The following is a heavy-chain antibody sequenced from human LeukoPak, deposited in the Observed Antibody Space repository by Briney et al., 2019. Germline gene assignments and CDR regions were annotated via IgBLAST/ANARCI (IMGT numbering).Heavy chain of an antibody. CDR2: AYYSGLT. Sequence: SETLSLTCSVSRDSVSRSSYYWGWIRQPPGKGLEWLGSAYYSGLTYYNSSLKSRLQISIDTSKNQFSLKLSSVTAADTAVYYCARVSSGSPRDWFDPWGQGTLVTVSS. J-gene: IGHJ5*02. CDR1: RDSVSRSSYY. D-gene: IGHD1-26*01. CDR3: ARVSSGSPRDWFDP. V-gene: IGHV4-39*07.